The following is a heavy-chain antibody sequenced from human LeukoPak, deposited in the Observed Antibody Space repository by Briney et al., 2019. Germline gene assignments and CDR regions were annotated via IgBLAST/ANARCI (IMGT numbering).Heavy chain of an antibody. J-gene: IGHJ4*02. CDR2: IYSGGST. Sequence: GGSLGLSCAASGFTVSSNYMSWVRQAPGKGLEWVSVIYSGGSTYYADSVKGRFTISRDNSKNTLYLQMNSLRAEDTAVYYCASAGGDYGDYEGLGLSYWGQGTLVTVSS. CDR3: ASAGGDYGDYEGLGLSY. CDR1: GFTVSSNY. D-gene: IGHD4-17*01. V-gene: IGHV3-53*01.